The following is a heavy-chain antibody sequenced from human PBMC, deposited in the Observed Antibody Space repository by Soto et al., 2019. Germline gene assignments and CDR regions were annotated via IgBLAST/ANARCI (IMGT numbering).Heavy chain of an antibody. J-gene: IGHJ4*01. CDR1: GGSISSYY. CDR2: IYYSGST. CDR3: ARGVLH. V-gene: IGHV4-59*01. Sequence: SETLSLTCPVSGGSISSYYWSWIRQPPGKGLEWIGYIYYSGSTNYNPSLKSRVTISVDTSKNQFSLKLSSVTAADTAVYYCARGVLHWGQGTLVTSPQ.